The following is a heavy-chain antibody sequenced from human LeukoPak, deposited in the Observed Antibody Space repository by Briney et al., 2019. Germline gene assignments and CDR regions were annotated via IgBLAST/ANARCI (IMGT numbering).Heavy chain of an antibody. CDR2: ISYDGSNK. CDR1: GFTFSSYA. CDR3: ARDLGGSSTK. D-gene: IGHD1-26*01. V-gene: IGHV3-30-3*01. Sequence: GGSLRLSCAASGFTFSSYAMHWVRQAPGKGLEWVAVISYDGSNKYYTDSVKGRFTISRDNSKNTPYLQMNSLRAEDTAVYYCARDLGGSSTKWGQGTLVTVSS. J-gene: IGHJ4*02.